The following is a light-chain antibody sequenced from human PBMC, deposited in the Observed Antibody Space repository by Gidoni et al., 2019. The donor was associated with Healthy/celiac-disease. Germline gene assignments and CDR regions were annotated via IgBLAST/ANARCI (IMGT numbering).Light chain of an antibody. Sequence: DIQMTQSPSSLSASVGDRVTITFRASQSISSYLNWYQQKPGKAPKLLIYAASRLQIGIPSRFSGSGSGTDFTLTISSLQPEDFATYYCQQSYSTPLTFXQXTRLEIK. CDR1: QSISSY. J-gene: IGKJ5*01. CDR3: QQSYSTPLT. CDR2: AAS. V-gene: IGKV1-39*01.